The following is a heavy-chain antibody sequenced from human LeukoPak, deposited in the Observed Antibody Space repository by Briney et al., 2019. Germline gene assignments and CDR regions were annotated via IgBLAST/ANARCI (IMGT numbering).Heavy chain of an antibody. V-gene: IGHV3-30-3*01. J-gene: IGHJ3*02. Sequence: GGSLRLSCAASGFTFSSYAMHWVRQAPGKGLEWMAVISYDGSNKYYADSVKGRFTISRDNSKNTLYLQMNSLRAEDTAVYYCARDLGSGSYSPDAFDIWGQGTMVTVSS. CDR1: GFTFSSYA. CDR3: ARDLGSGSYSPDAFDI. CDR2: ISYDGSNK. D-gene: IGHD1-26*01.